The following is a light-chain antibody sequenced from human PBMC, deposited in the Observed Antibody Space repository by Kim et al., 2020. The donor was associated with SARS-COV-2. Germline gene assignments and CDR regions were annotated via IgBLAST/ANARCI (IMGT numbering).Light chain of an antibody. CDR3: AAWDDSLNAVA. Sequence: GQRETISCSGSNYSIGGNAVNWYQQFPGTAPKLLMYTNNQRPSGVPDRFSGSKSGTSASLGISGLQSEDEADYFCAAWDDSLNAVAFGGGTKVTVL. V-gene: IGLV1-44*01. J-gene: IGLJ2*01. CDR2: TNN. CDR1: NYSIGGNA.